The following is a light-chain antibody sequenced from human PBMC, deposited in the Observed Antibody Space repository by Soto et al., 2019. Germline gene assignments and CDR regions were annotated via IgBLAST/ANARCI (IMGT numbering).Light chain of an antibody. J-gene: IGLJ3*02. V-gene: IGLV2-14*01. Sequence: QSALTQPASVSGSPGQSITISCTGTSSEVGGYNYVSWYQQHPGKDPKLMIYEVSNRPSGVSNRFSGSKSGNTASLTISGRQSEDEADYYCSSYTSSSTLVVFGGGTKLTVL. CDR1: SSEVGGYNY. CDR3: SSYTSSSTLVV. CDR2: EVS.